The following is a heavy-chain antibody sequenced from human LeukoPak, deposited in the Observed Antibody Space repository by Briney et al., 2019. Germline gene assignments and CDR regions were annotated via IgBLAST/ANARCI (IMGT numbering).Heavy chain of an antibody. J-gene: IGHJ4*02. D-gene: IGHD2-2*01. CDR3: AKDRENYCSSTTCTNYFDY. CDR1: GFTFSSYG. Sequence: GGSLRLSCAASGFTFSSYGMHWVRQALGKGLEWVAFTRYDGYNKYYADSLKGRFTIYRDNSKNTLYLQMNSLRAEDTAVYYCAKDRENYCSSTTCTNYFDYWGQGTLVTVSS. CDR2: TRYDGYNK. V-gene: IGHV3-30*02.